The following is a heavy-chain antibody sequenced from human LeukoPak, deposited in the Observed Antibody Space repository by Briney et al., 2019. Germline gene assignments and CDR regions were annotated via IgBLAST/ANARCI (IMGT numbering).Heavy chain of an antibody. D-gene: IGHD3-22*01. CDR3: AKPETYYYDSSGYYYGY. CDR2: ISGSGGST. J-gene: IGHJ4*02. CDR1: GFTFSSYA. Sequence: GGSLRLSCAASGFTFSSYAMSWVRQAPGKGLEWVSAISGSGGSTYYADSVKGRFTISRDNSKNTLYLQMNSLRAEDTAVYYCAKPETYYYDSSGYYYGYWGQGTRVTVSS. V-gene: IGHV3-23*01.